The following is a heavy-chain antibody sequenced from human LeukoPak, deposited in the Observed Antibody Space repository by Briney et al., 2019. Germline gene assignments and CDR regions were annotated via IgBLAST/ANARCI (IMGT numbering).Heavy chain of an antibody. CDR2: IVVGSGNT. CDR3: AADSDTKIDAFDI. V-gene: IGHV1-58*02. J-gene: IGHJ3*02. CDR1: GFTFTSSA. Sequence: GTSVKVSCKASGFTFTSSAMQWVRQARRQRLEWIGWIVVGSGNTNYAQKFQERVTITRDMSTSTAYMELSSLRSEDTAVYYCAADSDTKIDAFDIWGQGTMVTVSS.